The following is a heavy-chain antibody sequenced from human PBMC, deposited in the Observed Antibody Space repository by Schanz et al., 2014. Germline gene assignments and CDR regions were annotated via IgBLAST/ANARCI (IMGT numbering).Heavy chain of an antibody. CDR2: ISGSSIHK. CDR3: ARSRGFDSIFDF. Sequence: VQLVESGGSLVQPGGSLRLSCAASGFTFSDYYMAWIRQAPGKGLEWVSHISGSSIHKNYADSVKGRFSISRDNGETSVYLQMNSLRAEDTAVYYCARSRGFDSIFDFWGRGTLVTVSS. V-gene: IGHV3-11*06. CDR1: GFTFSDYY. D-gene: IGHD5-12*01. J-gene: IGHJ4*02.